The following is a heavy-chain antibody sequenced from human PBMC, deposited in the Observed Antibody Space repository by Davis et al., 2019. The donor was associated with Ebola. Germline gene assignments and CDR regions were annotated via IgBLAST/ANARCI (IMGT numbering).Heavy chain of an antibody. V-gene: IGHV1-69*06. J-gene: IGHJ4*02. CDR2: IIPIFGTA. D-gene: IGHD3-16*01. CDR1: GGTFISYA. Sequence: SVKVFCKASGGTFISYAISCVRHAPGQGLEWMGGIIPIFGTANYAQKFQGRVTITADKSTITAYMELSSLRSEDTAVYYCARGPLGFDYWGQGTLVTVSS. CDR3: ARGPLGFDY.